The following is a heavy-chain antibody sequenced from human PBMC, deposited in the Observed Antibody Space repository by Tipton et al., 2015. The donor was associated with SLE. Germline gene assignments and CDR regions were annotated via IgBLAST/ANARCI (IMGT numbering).Heavy chain of an antibody. CDR2: IYYNRHT. D-gene: IGHD2-8*01. Sequence: TLSLTCTVSGASISSHYWSWIRQPPGKKLEWIGYIYYNRHTNYIPSLESRVTISIDTSKNQFSLKLSSVTAADTAVYYCAGGGVRPDPWGQGTLVTVSS. V-gene: IGHV4-59*11. CDR1: GASISSHY. CDR3: AGGGVRPDP. J-gene: IGHJ5*02.